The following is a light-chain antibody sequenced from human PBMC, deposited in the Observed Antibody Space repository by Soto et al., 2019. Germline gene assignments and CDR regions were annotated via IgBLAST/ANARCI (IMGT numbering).Light chain of an antibody. CDR1: QGISSY. V-gene: IGKV1-9*01. CDR3: QQYKNWPLIT. J-gene: IGKJ5*01. CDR2: AAS. Sequence: IQLTQSPSSLSASVGDRVTITCRASQGISSYLAWYQQKPGKAPKLLIYAASTLRSGVPSRFSGSGSGTEFTLTVSSLQSEDFAVYYCQQYKNWPLITFGQGTRLEIK.